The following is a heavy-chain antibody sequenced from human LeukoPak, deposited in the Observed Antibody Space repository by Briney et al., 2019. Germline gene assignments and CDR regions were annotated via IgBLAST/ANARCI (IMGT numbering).Heavy chain of an antibody. Sequence: PGGSLRLSCAASGFTFSSHGMHWVRQAPGKGLEWVAFKRYDGSNKYYADSVKGRFTISRDNSKNTLYLQMNSLRAEDTAVYYCANLADIVVVPATMYYFDYWGQGTLVTVSS. V-gene: IGHV3-30*02. J-gene: IGHJ4*02. CDR1: GFTFSSHG. D-gene: IGHD2-2*01. CDR2: KRYDGSNK. CDR3: ANLADIVVVPATMYYFDY.